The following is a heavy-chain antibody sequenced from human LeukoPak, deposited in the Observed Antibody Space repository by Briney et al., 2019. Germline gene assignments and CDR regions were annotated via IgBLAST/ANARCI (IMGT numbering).Heavy chain of an antibody. CDR2: ISYDGSNK. CDR1: GFPFRSYA. V-gene: IGHV3-30*01. D-gene: IGHD2-2*01. J-gene: IGHJ4*02. Sequence: GGSLRLSCAASGFPFRSYAMHWVRQAPGKGLEWVAIISYDGSNKYYADSVGGRITISRDNPKNPQYRQMNSLRLEDTAVYYCARGYCSSTFCDLDFDYWGQGTLVTVSS. CDR3: ARGYCSSTFCDLDFDY.